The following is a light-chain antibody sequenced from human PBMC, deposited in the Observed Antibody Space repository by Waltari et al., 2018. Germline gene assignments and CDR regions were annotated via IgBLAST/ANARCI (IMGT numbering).Light chain of an antibody. CDR2: QDV. CDR3: QAWDSFTDMM. CDR1: ELGQKY. V-gene: IGLV3-1*01. Sequence: SYELTQPTSVSVSPGQTATISCSGDELGQKYVCWYQHKPGQSPVLVIYQDVKRPSGIPERFSGSTSGDTATLTIRGTQAVDEADYYCQAWDSFTDMMFGGGTKLTVL. J-gene: IGLJ3*02.